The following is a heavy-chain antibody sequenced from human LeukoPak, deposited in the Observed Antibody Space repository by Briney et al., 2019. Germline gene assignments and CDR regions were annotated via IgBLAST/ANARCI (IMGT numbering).Heavy chain of an antibody. CDR1: GFTFSSYG. D-gene: IGHD3-10*01. CDR3: AKERGSGRDYYYYYMDV. J-gene: IGHJ6*03. Sequence: GRPLRLSCAASGFTFSSYGMHWVRQAPGKGLEWVAVIWYDGSNKYYADSVKGRFTISRDNSKNTLYLQMNSLRAEDTAVYYCAKERGSGRDYYYYYMDVWGKGTTVTVSS. V-gene: IGHV3-33*06. CDR2: IWYDGSNK.